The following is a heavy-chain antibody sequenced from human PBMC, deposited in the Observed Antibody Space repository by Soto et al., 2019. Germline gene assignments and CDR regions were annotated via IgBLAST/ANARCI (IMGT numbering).Heavy chain of an antibody. CDR3: ARASYYYDSSGYYDWFDP. CDR2: VYYSGST. J-gene: IGHJ5*02. D-gene: IGHD3-22*01. V-gene: IGHV4-59*08. CDR1: NGSISTYY. Sequence: PSETLSLTCTVSNGSISTYYWSWVRQAPGKGLEWIGYVYYSGSTYYNPSLKSRVTISVDTSKNQFSLKLSSVTAADTAVYYCARASYYYDSSGYYDWFDPWGQGTLVTVSS.